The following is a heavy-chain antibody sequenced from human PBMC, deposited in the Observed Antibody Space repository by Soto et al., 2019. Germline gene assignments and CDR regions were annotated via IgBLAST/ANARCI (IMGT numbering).Heavy chain of an antibody. CDR2: ISGSGGRS. Sequence: EVQLLDSGGGLVQPGGSLRLSCAASGFTFSNYAMTWVRQGPGKGLEWVSGISGSGGRSYYADSVKGRFTISRDNSKSKLYLKMNSLRAEDTAVYYCAKAYFVWSSEKPYYFDYWGQGTLVTVSS. J-gene: IGHJ4*02. V-gene: IGHV3-23*01. CDR3: AKAYFVWSSEKPYYFDY. CDR1: GFTFSNYA. D-gene: IGHD3-16*01.